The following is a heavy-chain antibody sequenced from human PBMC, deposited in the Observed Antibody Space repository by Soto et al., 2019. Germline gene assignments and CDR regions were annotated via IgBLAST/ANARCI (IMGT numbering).Heavy chain of an antibody. CDR1: GYTFTGYY. J-gene: IGHJ4*01. CDR2: INPNSGGT. CDR3: ARDQTLDY. V-gene: IGHV1-2*02. Sequence: GDSGKVSGQPSGYTFTGYYIHWVRQAPGQGLEWMGWINPNSGGTNYAQKFQGRVTMTRDTSISTAYMELSRMRSDDTAVYYCARDQTLDYWGHGTMVTVSS.